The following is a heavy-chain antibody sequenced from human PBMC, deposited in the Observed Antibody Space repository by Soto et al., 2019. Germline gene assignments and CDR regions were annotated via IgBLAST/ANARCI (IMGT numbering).Heavy chain of an antibody. Sequence: QITLRESGPTLVKPTETLTLTCTFSGLSLTTSGVGVGWIRQPPGKTLEWLAVIYWDDDKRYSPSLKSRLTITKDPSKNPVVLIMTNMDPVDTATYYCALTHRFYYDTSGYYYDSWGQGALVTVSS. D-gene: IGHD3-22*01. CDR2: IYWDDDK. CDR1: GLSLTTSGVG. J-gene: IGHJ5*01. V-gene: IGHV2-5*02. CDR3: ALTHRFYYDTSGYYYDS.